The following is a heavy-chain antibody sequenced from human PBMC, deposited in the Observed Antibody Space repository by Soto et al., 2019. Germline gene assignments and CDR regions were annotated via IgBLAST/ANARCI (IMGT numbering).Heavy chain of an antibody. Sequence: PSETLSLTCTVSGGSISSYYWSWIRQPPGKGLEWIGYIYYSGSTNYNPSLKSRVTISVDTSKNQFSLKLSSVTAADTAVYYCASYYYDSSGYYYLDYWGHGTLVTVSS. CDR1: GGSISSYY. J-gene: IGHJ4*01. V-gene: IGHV4-59*01. D-gene: IGHD3-22*01. CDR2: IYYSGST. CDR3: ASYYYDSSGYYYLDY.